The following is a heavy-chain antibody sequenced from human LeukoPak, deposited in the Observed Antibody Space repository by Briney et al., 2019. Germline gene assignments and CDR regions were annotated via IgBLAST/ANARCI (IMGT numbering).Heavy chain of an antibody. CDR3: ATPANSSGWYDLRPFDY. CDR2: ISYDGNNK. Sequence: GGSLRLSCAASGFTFTSYAMHWVRQAPGKGLEWVAVISYDGNNKYYADSVKGRLTVSRDNSKNTLYLEMNSLRAEDTAVYYCATPANSSGWYDLRPFDYWGQGTLVTVSS. J-gene: IGHJ4*02. D-gene: IGHD6-19*01. V-gene: IGHV3-30-3*01. CDR1: GFTFTSYA.